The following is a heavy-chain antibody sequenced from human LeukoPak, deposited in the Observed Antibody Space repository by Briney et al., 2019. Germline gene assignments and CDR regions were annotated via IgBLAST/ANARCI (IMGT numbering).Heavy chain of an antibody. J-gene: IGHJ4*02. Sequence: GGSLRLSCAASGFSFYTYSMDWVRQAPGKGLEWVSYISSSTRTMLYADSVKGRFTISRDNAKNSLYLQMDSLRAEDTAVYYCARGRHYYDSSVNRGADYWGQGTLVTVSS. CDR2: ISSSTRTM. V-gene: IGHV3-48*01. CDR3: ARGRHYYDSSVNRGADY. CDR1: GFSFYTYS. D-gene: IGHD3-22*01.